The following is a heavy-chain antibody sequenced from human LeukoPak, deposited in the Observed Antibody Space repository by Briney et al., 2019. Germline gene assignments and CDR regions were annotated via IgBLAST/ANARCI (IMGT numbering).Heavy chain of an antibody. D-gene: IGHD6-13*01. V-gene: IGHV7-4-1*02. CDR3: ARDWVAAAGSLFDP. J-gene: IGHJ5*02. Sequence: ASVKVSCKASGYTFTSYAMNWVRQAPGQGLEWMGWINTNTGNPTYGQGFTGRFVFSLDTSVSTAYLQISSLKAEDTAVYYCARDWVAAAGSLFDPWGQGTLVTVSS. CDR1: GYTFTSYA. CDR2: INTNTGNP.